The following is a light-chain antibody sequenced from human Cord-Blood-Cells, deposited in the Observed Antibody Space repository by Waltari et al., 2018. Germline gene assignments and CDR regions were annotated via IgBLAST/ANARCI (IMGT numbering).Light chain of an antibody. CDR2: AAS. Sequence: DIPMTQSPSSLSASVGDRVTITCRASQSISSYLNWYQQKPGKAPKLLIYAASSLQSGVPSRFSGSGSGTEFTLTISSLQPEDFATYDCQQSYSTPQTFGQGTKVEIK. CDR3: QQSYSTPQT. J-gene: IGKJ1*01. CDR1: QSISSY. V-gene: IGKV1-39*01.